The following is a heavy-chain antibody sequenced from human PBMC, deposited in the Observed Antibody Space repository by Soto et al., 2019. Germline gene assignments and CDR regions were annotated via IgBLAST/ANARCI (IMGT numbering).Heavy chain of an antibody. J-gene: IGHJ4*02. CDR1: GYTFTSYY. Sequence: QVQLVQSGAEVKKPGASVKVSCKASGYTFTSYYIHWVRQAPGQGLEWMGIINPSGGSTTYAQKCQGRVTMXXDXSXXTVYMDLSSLRSEDTAVYYCARVYCSGGGCYGIDYWGQGTLVTVSS. CDR2: INPSGGST. CDR3: ARVYCSGGGCYGIDY. D-gene: IGHD2-15*01. V-gene: IGHV1-46*01.